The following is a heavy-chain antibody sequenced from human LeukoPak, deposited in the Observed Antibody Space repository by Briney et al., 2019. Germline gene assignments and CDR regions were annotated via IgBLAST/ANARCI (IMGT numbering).Heavy chain of an antibody. CDR3: AREEGVGCSSTSCYSGSIDY. Sequence: ASVKVSCKASGYTFTGYYMHWVRQAPGQGLEWMGWINPNSGGTNYAQKFQGRVTMTRDTSISTTYVELSRLRSDDTAVYYCAREEGVGCSSTSCYSGSIDYWGQGTLVTVSS. V-gene: IGHV1-2*02. J-gene: IGHJ4*02. CDR2: INPNSGGT. CDR1: GYTFTGYY. D-gene: IGHD2-2*01.